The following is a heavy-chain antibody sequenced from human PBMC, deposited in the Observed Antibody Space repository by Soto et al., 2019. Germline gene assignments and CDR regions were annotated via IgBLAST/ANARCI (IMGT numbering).Heavy chain of an antibody. J-gene: IGHJ5*02. V-gene: IGHV1-69*08. CDR3: GRDYKRCVIDACYSPSES. CDR2: IIPAHDIT. Sequence: QVQLVQSGAEVKRPGSSVKVSCKTSGGTFSTYTFSWVRQAPGQGLEWMGRIIPAHDITNYAQNFQGRVTIAADKSTNTGYMELGSLRSEHTAIYYCGRDYKRCVIDACYSPSESWGQGTLVTVSS. D-gene: IGHD2-15*01. CDR1: GGTFSTYT.